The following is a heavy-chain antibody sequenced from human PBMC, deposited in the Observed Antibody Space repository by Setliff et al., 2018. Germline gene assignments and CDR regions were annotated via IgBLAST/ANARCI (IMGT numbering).Heavy chain of an antibody. J-gene: IGHJ4*02. CDR1: GYTFNGYY. CDR2: INPNSGGT. CDR3: ARGRDFWRGYLVY. Sequence: GASVKVSCKASGYTFNGYYMHWVRQAPGQGLEWMGWINPNSGGTNYAQKFQGWVTMTRDTSISTAYMELSRLRADDTAVYYWARGRDFWRGYLVYWGQGTLVTVSS. D-gene: IGHD3-3*01. V-gene: IGHV1-2*04.